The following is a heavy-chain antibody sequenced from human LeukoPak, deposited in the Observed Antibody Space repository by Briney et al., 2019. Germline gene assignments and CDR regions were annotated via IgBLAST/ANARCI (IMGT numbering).Heavy chain of an antibody. D-gene: IGHD3-10*01. CDR2: ISWNSGSI. J-gene: IGHJ4*02. Sequence: GRSLRLSCAASGFTFSSYWMSWVRQAPGKGLERFSGISWNSGSIGYADSVKGRFTISRDNAKNSLYLQMNSLRAEGTALYYCARENMVRGVITGCFDYWGQGTLVTVSS. CDR3: ARENMVRGVITGCFDY. V-gene: IGHV3-9*01. CDR1: GFTFSSYW.